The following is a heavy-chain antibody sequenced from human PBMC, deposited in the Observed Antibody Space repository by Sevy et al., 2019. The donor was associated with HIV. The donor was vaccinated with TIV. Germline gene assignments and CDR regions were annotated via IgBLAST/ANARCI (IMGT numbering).Heavy chain of an antibody. CDR2: IKTDGSNR. Sequence: GGSLRLSCAASGFTFSNYWMHLVRQAPGKGLVWVSRIKTDGSNRDSADSVKGRFFISRDNAKNLLYLQMNSLRAEDTAVYYCAREGDTVLVPTAVDAFDFWGQGTMVTVSS. J-gene: IGHJ3*01. V-gene: IGHV3-74*01. D-gene: IGHD2-2*01. CDR1: GFTFSNYW. CDR3: AREGDTVLVPTAVDAFDF.